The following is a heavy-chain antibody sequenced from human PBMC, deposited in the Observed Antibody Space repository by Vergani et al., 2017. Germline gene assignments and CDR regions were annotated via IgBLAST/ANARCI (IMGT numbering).Heavy chain of an antibody. V-gene: IGHV3-23*01. CDR1: GFTFSGNA. CDR3: AKDRIVGDGLWYFDY. CDR2: ITGGRRK. D-gene: IGHD3-16*01. Sequence: EVQLLESGGDLVPPGWSLRLSCAASGFTFSGNAMSWVRQTPGKGLEWVSGITGGRRKEYADSVKGRFTISRDDSKNTIFLQMNSLRVEDTGVYYCAKDRIVGDGLWYFDYWGQGALVTVSS. J-gene: IGHJ4*02.